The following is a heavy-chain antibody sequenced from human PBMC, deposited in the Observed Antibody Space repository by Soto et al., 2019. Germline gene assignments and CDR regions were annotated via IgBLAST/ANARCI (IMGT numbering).Heavy chain of an antibody. CDR1: GGSISSGGYY. CDR3: ARSQLGSLNDAFDI. J-gene: IGHJ3*02. D-gene: IGHD6-6*01. CDR2: IYYSGST. V-gene: IGHV4-31*03. Sequence: PSETLSLTCTVSGGSISSGGYYWSWIRQHPGKGLEWIGYIYYSGSTYYNPSLKSRVTISVDTSKNQFSLKLSSVTAADTAVYYCARSQLGSLNDAFDIWGQGTMVTVSS.